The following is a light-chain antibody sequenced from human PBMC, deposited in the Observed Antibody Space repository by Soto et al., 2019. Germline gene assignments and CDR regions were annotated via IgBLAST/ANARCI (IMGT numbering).Light chain of an antibody. CDR3: SSDTNGGSYV. V-gene: IGLV2-14*01. J-gene: IGLJ1*01. Sequence: QSALTQPASVSGSPGLSIAISCTGTSRDVGGYNSVSWYQQQPGKVPKLMIYDVSNRPSGVSNRFSGSKSGNTASLTISGLQAEDDCDYYCSSDTNGGSYVFGTGTKLTVL. CDR2: DVS. CDR1: SRDVGGYNS.